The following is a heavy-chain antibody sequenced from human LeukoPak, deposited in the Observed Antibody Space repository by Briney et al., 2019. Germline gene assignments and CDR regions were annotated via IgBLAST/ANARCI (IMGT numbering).Heavy chain of an antibody. CDR3: AKAPQYYYDSSGYSPFDY. Sequence: GGSLRLSCAASGFTFSSYAMSCVRQAPGQGLEWVSAISGSGASTYYADSVKGRFTISRDNSKNTLYLQMNSLRAEDTAVYYCAKAPQYYYDSSGYSPFDYWGQGTLVTVSS. V-gene: IGHV3-23*01. J-gene: IGHJ4*02. D-gene: IGHD3-22*01. CDR1: GFTFSSYA. CDR2: ISGSGAST.